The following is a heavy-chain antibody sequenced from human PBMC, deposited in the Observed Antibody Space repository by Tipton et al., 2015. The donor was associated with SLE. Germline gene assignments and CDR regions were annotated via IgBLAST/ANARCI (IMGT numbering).Heavy chain of an antibody. V-gene: IGHV3-30*04. Sequence: SLRLSCAASGFTFNSYAVHWVRQAPSKGLEWVAVISYDGSTKYYADSVKGRFTISRDNSKNTLYLQMNSLRAEDTAVYYCARKGGYTSDVKYYYMDVWGKGTTVTVSS. CDR3: ARKGGYTSDVKYYYMDV. D-gene: IGHD1-1*01. CDR1: GFTFNSYA. J-gene: IGHJ6*03. CDR2: ISYDGSTK.